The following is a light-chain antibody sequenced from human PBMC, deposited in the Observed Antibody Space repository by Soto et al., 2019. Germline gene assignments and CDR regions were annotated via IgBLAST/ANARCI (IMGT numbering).Light chain of an antibody. V-gene: IGLV2-14*03. J-gene: IGLJ2*01. CDR3: SSYTSSSAVV. CDR1: SSDVGGYDY. CDR2: DVS. Sequence: QSALTQPASVSGSPGQSITISCTGTSSDVGGYDYVSWYQHHPGKAPKLMIYDVSNRPSGVSNRFSGSKSGNTASLTIAGLHAADEADYYCSSYTSSSAVVFGGGNKVIVL.